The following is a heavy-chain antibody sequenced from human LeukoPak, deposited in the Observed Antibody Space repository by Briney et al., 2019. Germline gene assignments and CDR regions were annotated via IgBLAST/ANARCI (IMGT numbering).Heavy chain of an antibody. CDR1: GFTFSSYA. J-gene: IGHJ5*02. V-gene: IGHV3-23*01. CDR2: ISGSGGST. Sequence: GGSLRVSCAASGFTFSSYAMSWVRQAPGKGVEWVSAISGSGGSTYYADSVKGRFTISRDNSENTLYLQMNSLTAEDTAVYYCAREIGGTYYDFWSGYLSWFDPWGQGTLVTVSS. D-gene: IGHD3-3*01. CDR3: AREIGGTYYDFWSGYLSWFDP.